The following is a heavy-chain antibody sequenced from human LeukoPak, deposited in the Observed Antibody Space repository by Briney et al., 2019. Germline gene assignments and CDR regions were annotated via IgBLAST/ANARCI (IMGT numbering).Heavy chain of an antibody. V-gene: IGHV4-59*01. Sequence: SETLSLTCTVSGGSISSYYWSWLRQPPGKGLEWIGYIYYSGSTNYNPSLKSRVTISVDTSKNQFSLKLSSVTAADTAVYYCARGLPGDWLLDWGQGTLVTVSS. D-gene: IGHD3/OR15-3a*01. CDR1: GGSISSYY. CDR3: ARGLPGDWLLD. CDR2: IYYSGST. J-gene: IGHJ4*02.